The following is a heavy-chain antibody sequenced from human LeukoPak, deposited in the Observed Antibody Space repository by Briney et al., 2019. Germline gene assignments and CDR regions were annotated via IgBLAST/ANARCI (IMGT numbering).Heavy chain of an antibody. Sequence: SETLSLTCAVYGGSFSGYYWRWIRQPPGKGLEWIGEIDHSGSTNYNPSLKSRVTISVDTSKNQFSLKLSSVTAADTAVYYCAIAQDVVVPAALPSNYYYYMDVWGKGTTVTVS. D-gene: IGHD2-2*01. V-gene: IGHV4-34*01. CDR3: AIAQDVVVPAALPSNYYYYMDV. CDR1: GGSFSGYY. J-gene: IGHJ6*03. CDR2: IDHSGST.